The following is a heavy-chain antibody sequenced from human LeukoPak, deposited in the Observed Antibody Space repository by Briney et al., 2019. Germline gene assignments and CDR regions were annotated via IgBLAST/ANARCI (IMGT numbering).Heavy chain of an antibody. CDR3: ARDPAGGISGISSYWYFDL. D-gene: IGHD1-26*01. Sequence: SETLSLTCTVSGGSISSYYWSWIRQPPGKGLEWIGYIYYSGSTNYNPSLKSRVTISVDTSKNQFSLKLSSVTAADTAVYYCARDPAGGISGISSYWYFDLWGRGTLVTASS. CDR2: IYYSGST. CDR1: GGSISSYY. V-gene: IGHV4-59*01. J-gene: IGHJ2*01.